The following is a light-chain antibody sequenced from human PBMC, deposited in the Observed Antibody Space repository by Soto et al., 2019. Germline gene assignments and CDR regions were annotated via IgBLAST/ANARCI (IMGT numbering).Light chain of an antibody. CDR3: QQYNSYPRT. Sequence: DIQMTQSPSTLSASVGDRVTITCRARQSISIWLAWYQQKPGKAPKLLIYDASSLESGVPSRFSGSGSGTEFTLTISSLQPDDFATYYCQQYNSYPRTFGQGTKVDIK. J-gene: IGKJ1*01. CDR2: DAS. CDR1: QSISIW. V-gene: IGKV1-5*01.